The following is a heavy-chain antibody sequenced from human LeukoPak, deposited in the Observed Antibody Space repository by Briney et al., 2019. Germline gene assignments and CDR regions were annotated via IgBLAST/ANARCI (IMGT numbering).Heavy chain of an antibody. CDR3: ARDLFYSVSGTYYNVGRVFNY. D-gene: IGHD3-10*01. J-gene: IGHJ4*02. CDR2: INPNSGGT. V-gene: IGHV1-2*02. Sequence: ASVKVCCKASGYTFTSYYMHWVRQAPGQGLEWMGWINPNSGGTNYAQKFQGRVTMTRDTSITTAYMELTSLRSDDTAVYYCARDLFYSVSGTYYNVGRVFNYWGQGTLVTVSS. CDR1: GYTFTSYY.